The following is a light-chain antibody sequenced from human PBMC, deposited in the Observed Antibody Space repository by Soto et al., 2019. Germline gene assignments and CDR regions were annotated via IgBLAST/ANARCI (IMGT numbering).Light chain of an antibody. CDR3: ASWDDSVNGLV. J-gene: IGLJ3*02. V-gene: IGLV1-44*01. CDR1: SSTIGSNN. CDR2: SNN. Sequence: QSVLTQPPSASATPGQRVTISCSGSSSTIGSNNVEWYQHLPGTAPNLLIYSNNQGPSGVPDRFSGSKSGTSASLAISGLQSEDEADYYCASWDDSVNGLVIGGGTKVTVL.